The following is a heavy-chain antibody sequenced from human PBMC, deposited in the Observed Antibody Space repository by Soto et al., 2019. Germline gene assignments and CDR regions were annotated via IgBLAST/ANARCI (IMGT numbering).Heavy chain of an antibody. CDR3: AKDPLCSYGSGY. J-gene: IGHJ4*02. Sequence: EVQLLESGGGLVQPGGSLRLSCAASGFTFSSYAMSWVRQAPGKGLEWVSAISGSGGSTYYADPVKGRFTISRDNSKNTLYLQMNSLRAEDTAVYYCAKDPLCSYGSGYWGQGTLVTVSS. D-gene: IGHD5-18*01. CDR2: ISGSGGST. CDR1: GFTFSSYA. V-gene: IGHV3-23*01.